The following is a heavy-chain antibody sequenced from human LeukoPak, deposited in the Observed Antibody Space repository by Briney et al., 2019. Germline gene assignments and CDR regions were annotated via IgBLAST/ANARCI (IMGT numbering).Heavy chain of an antibody. J-gene: IGHJ5*02. V-gene: IGHV1-69*05. Sequence: SVKVSCKASGGTFSSYAISWVRQTPGQGLEWMGGIIPIFGTANYAQKFQGRVTITTDESTSTAYMELSSLRSEDTAVYYCARRLSSGHGWFDPWGQGTLVTVSS. CDR1: GGTFSSYA. CDR2: IIPIFGTA. D-gene: IGHD6-19*01. CDR3: ARRLSSGHGWFDP.